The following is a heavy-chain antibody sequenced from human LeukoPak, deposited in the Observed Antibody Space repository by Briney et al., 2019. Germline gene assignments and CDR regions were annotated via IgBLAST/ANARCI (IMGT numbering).Heavy chain of an antibody. D-gene: IGHD6-19*01. J-gene: IGHJ4*02. CDR1: VGTFSSYA. V-gene: IGHV1-69*04. Sequence: SVNVSXKASVGTFSSYAISGVRQAPGQGLEWGGRIIPILGIANYAQKFQGRVTITADKSTSTAYMELSSLRSEYTAVYYCASQLPYSSGWYSPLDYWGQGTLVTASS. CDR3: ASQLPYSSGWYSPLDY. CDR2: IIPILGIA.